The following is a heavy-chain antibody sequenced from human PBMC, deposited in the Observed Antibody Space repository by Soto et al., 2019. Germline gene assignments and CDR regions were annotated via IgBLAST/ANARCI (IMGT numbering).Heavy chain of an antibody. J-gene: IGHJ4*02. Sequence: QVHLVESGGGLVKSGGSLRIICEASGFTFSDYYMSWVRQAPGKGLEWVAFISSSGNIIYYADSVKGRFTISRDNAKNSVYLHMNSLRADDTALYFCAKMSSENYYDPVFSWGLGTLVTVSS. V-gene: IGHV3-11*01. CDR2: ISSSGNII. CDR3: AKMSSENYYDPVFS. CDR1: GFTFSDYY. D-gene: IGHD3-22*01.